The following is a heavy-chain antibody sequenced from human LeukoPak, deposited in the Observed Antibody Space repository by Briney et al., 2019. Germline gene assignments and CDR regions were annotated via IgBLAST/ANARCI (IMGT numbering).Heavy chain of an antibody. CDR2: INHSGST. CDR3: ARLGYCSSTSCGPRAKNDY. J-gene: IGHJ4*02. D-gene: IGHD2-2*01. CDR1: GGSFSGYY. Sequence: SETLSLTCAVYGGSFSGYYWSWIRRPPGKGLEWIGEINHSGSTNYNPSLKSRVTISVDTSKNQFSLKLSSVTAADTAVYYCARLGYCSSTSCGPRAKNDYWGQGTLVTVSS. V-gene: IGHV4-34*01.